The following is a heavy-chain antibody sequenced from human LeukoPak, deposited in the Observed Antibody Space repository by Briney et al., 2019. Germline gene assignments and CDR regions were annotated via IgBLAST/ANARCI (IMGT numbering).Heavy chain of an antibody. CDR1: GGSISSYY. J-gene: IGHJ4*02. CDR3: ARVVVMEDHYFDY. CDR2: IYYSGST. V-gene: IGHV4-59*01. Sequence: NASETLSLTCTVSGGSISSYYWSWLRQPPGKGLEWVGYIYYSGSTNYNPSLKSRVTISVDTSKNQFSLKLSSVTAADTAVYYCARVVVMEDHYFDYWGQGTLVTVSS. D-gene: IGHD3-22*01.